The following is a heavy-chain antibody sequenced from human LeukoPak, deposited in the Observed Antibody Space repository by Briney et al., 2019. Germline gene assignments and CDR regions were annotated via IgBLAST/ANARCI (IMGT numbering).Heavy chain of an antibody. CDR2: ISAYNGNT. J-gene: IGHJ6*02. Sequence: ASVKVSCKASGYTFTSYGISWVRQAPGQGLEWMGWISAYNGNTNYAQKLQGGVTMTTDTSTSTAYMELRSLRSDDTAVYYCARDPPYYDILTPDYYYYGMDVWGQGTTVTVSS. CDR1: GYTFTSYG. D-gene: IGHD3-9*01. V-gene: IGHV1-18*01. CDR3: ARDPPYYDILTPDYYYYGMDV.